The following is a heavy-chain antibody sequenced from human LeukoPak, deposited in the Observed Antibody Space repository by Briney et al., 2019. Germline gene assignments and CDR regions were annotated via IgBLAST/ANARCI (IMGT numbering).Heavy chain of an antibody. J-gene: IGHJ3*02. Sequence: PGGSLRLSCAGPRFTFNVYWMHWVRQAPGKGLEWVAVISYDGSNKYYADSVKGRFTISRDNSKNTLYLQMNSLRAEDTAVYYCVSAPDAFDIWGQGTMVTVSS. V-gene: IGHV3-30*03. CDR1: RFTFNVYW. CDR2: ISYDGSNK. CDR3: VSAPDAFDI.